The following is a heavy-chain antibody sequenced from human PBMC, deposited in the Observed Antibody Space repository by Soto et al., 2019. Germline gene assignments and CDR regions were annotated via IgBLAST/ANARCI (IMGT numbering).Heavy chain of an antibody. CDR1: GFTFSDYY. CDR3: ARWGQHHGYSSSWTDAFDI. Sequence: PGGSLRLSCAASGFTFSDYYMSWIRQAPGKGLEWVSYISSSGSTIYYADSVKGRFTISRDNAKNSLYLQMNSLRAEDTAVYYCARWGQHHGYSSSWTDAFDIWGQGTMVTVSS. D-gene: IGHD6-13*01. J-gene: IGHJ3*02. CDR2: ISSSGSTI. V-gene: IGHV3-11*01.